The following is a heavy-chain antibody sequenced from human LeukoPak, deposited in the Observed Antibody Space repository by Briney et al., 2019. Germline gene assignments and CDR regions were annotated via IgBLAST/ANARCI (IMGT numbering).Heavy chain of an antibody. Sequence: SETLSLTCAVYGGSFSGYYWSWIRQPPGKGLEWIGEINHSGSTNYNPSLKSRVTISVDTSKNQFSLKLSPVTAADTAVYYCARAGYSYGLFRAYYGMDVWGQGTTVTVSS. CDR2: INHSGST. V-gene: IGHV4-34*01. D-gene: IGHD5-18*01. CDR1: GGSFSGYY. J-gene: IGHJ6*02. CDR3: ARAGYSYGLFRAYYGMDV.